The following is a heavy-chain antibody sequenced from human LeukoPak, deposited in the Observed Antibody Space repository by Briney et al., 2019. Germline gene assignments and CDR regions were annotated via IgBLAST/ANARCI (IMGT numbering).Heavy chain of an antibody. V-gene: IGHV3-23*01. Sequence: GGSLRLSCAASGFTFSSYAMSWVRQAPGKGLEWVSAISGSGGSTYYADSVKGRFTISRDNSKNTLYLQMNSLRAEDTAVYYCATATGNSSGRFISYYFDYWGQGTLVTVSS. CDR2: ISGSGGST. CDR1: GFTFSSYA. D-gene: IGHD6-25*01. CDR3: ATATGNSSGRFISYYFDY. J-gene: IGHJ4*02.